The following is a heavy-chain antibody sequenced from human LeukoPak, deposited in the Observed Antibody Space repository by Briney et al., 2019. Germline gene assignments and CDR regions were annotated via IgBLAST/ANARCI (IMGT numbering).Heavy chain of an antibody. CDR3: AAERRYYYDSSGYHPLYFDY. J-gene: IGHJ4*02. Sequence: SSETLSLTCAVYGGSFSGYYWSWIRQPPGKGLEWIGEINHSGSTNYNPSLKRRVTISLDTSKNQFSLKLSSVTAADTAVYYCAAERRYYYDSSGYHPLYFDYWGQGTLVTVSS. CDR2: INHSGST. V-gene: IGHV4-34*01. D-gene: IGHD3-22*01. CDR1: GGSFSGYY.